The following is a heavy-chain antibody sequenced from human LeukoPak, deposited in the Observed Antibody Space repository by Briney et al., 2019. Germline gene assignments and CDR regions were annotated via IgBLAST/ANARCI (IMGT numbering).Heavy chain of an antibody. CDR1: GGSISSSSYY. CDR2: IYYSGST. V-gene: IGHV4-39*07. CDR3: ARDRGLRLGELSCNWFDP. J-gene: IGHJ5*02. Sequence: SETLSLTCTVSGGSISSSSYYWGWIRQPPGKGLEWIGSIYYSGSTYYNPSLKSRVTISVDTSKNQFSLKLSSVTAADTAVYYCARDRGLRLGELSCNWFDPWGQGTLVTVSS. D-gene: IGHD3-16*02.